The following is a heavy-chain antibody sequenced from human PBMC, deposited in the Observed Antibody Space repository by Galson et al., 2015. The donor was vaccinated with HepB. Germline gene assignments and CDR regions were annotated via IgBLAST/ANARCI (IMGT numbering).Heavy chain of an antibody. CDR3: AREDYGNAFDI. CDR2: ISSSSSYI. CDR1: GFTFSSYS. Sequence: LRLSCAASGFTFSSYSMNWVRQAPGKGLEWVSSISSSSSYIYYADSVKGRFTISRDSAKNSLYLQMNSLRAEDTAVYYCAREDYGNAFDIWGQGTMVTVSS. V-gene: IGHV3-21*01. J-gene: IGHJ3*02. D-gene: IGHD4-17*01.